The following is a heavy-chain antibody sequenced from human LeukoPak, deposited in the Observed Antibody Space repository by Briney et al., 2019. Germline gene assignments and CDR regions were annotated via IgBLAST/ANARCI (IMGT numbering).Heavy chain of an antibody. J-gene: IGHJ4*02. Sequence: GGSLRLSCVVSGFTFNSYAMTWVRQAPGKGLEWLSVISGSGGSTYSADSVKGRFTISRDNSNTLYLQMNSLRAEDTAVYYCAKDHQIITPSHFDYWGQGTLVTASS. CDR2: ISGSGGST. CDR3: AKDHQIITPSHFDY. CDR1: GFTFNSYA. D-gene: IGHD3-22*01. V-gene: IGHV3-23*01.